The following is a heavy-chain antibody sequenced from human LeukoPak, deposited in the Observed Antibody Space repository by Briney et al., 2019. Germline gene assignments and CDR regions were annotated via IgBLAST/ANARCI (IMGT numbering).Heavy chain of an antibody. CDR2: IYYSGST. J-gene: IGHJ4*02. CDR3: ARARYSSSWYPFDY. CDR1: GGSISSGGYY. D-gene: IGHD6-13*01. Sequence: SQTLSLTCTVSGGSISSGGYYWSWIRQHPGKGLEWIGYIYYSGSTYYNPSLKSRVTISVDTSKDQFSLKLSSVTAADTAVYYCARARYSSSWYPFDYWGQGTLVTVSS. V-gene: IGHV4-31*03.